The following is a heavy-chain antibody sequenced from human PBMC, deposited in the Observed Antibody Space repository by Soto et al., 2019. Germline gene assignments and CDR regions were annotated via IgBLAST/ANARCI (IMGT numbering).Heavy chain of an antibody. CDR2: ISAYNGNT. CDR1: GYTFTSYC. V-gene: IGHV1-18*01. J-gene: IGHJ5*02. D-gene: IGHD6-19*01. CDR3: AREVAGLSNWFDP. Sequence: RASVKVSCKASGYTFTSYCISWVRQAPGQGLEWMGWISAYNGNTNYAQKLQGRVTMTTDTSTSTAYMELRSLRSDDTAVYYCAREVAGLSNWFDPWGQGTLVTVSS.